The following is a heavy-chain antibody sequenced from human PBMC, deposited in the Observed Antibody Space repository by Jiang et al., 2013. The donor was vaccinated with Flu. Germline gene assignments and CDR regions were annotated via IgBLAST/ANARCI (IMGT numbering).Heavy chain of an antibody. J-gene: IGHJ2*01. D-gene: IGHD6-19*01. CDR2: INPNTGVT. V-gene: IGHV1-2*04. Sequence: GYTFTAYYIHWVRQAPGQGLEWMGWINPNTGVTNYAQKFQGWVTMTRDTSISTAYMELSRLKSDDTAVYYCARDGAGTIYWYFDLWGRGTLVTVSS. CDR3: ARDGAGTIYWYFDL. CDR1: GYTFTAYY.